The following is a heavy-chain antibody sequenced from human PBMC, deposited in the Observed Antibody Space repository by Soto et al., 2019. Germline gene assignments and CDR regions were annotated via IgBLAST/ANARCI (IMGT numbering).Heavy chain of an antibody. V-gene: IGHV1-69*01. Sequence: QVRLVQSGAEVKKPGSSVKVSCKASGGTFSSYAISWVRQAPGQGLEWMGGIIPIFGTANYAQKFQGRVTITADESTSTAYMELSSLRSEDTAVYYCARVIAAAGIHYYGMDVWGQGTTVTVSS. D-gene: IGHD6-13*01. J-gene: IGHJ6*02. CDR3: ARVIAAAGIHYYGMDV. CDR2: IIPIFGTA. CDR1: GGTFSSYA.